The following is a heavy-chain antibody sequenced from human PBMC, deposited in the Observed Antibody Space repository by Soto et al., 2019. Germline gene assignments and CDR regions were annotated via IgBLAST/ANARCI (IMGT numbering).Heavy chain of an antibody. Sequence: GASVKVSCKASGGSFSSYPITWVRQAPGQGLEWMGGIVPIFGSVTYAQKFQGRLTITADESTSTAYMKMNSLRSEDTALYYCARPRTVATTKGYDYWGQGTLVTVSS. V-gene: IGHV1-69*13. D-gene: IGHD1-1*01. J-gene: IGHJ4*02. CDR3: ARPRTVATTKGYDY. CDR1: GGSFSSYP. CDR2: IVPIFGSV.